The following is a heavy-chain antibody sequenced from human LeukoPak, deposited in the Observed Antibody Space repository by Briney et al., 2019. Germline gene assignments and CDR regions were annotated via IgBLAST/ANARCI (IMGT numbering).Heavy chain of an antibody. V-gene: IGHV4-59*12. Sequence: SETLSLTCTVSGGSISSYYWSWIRQPPGKGLEWIGEVDHTGNTNYRPSLDSRVTLSIDTSKNHFFLTLTSVTAADTAVYYCARNVRFFDSWGQGTRVTVSS. D-gene: IGHD1-1*01. CDR2: VDHTGNT. CDR3: ARNVRFFDS. CDR1: GGSISSYY. J-gene: IGHJ4*02.